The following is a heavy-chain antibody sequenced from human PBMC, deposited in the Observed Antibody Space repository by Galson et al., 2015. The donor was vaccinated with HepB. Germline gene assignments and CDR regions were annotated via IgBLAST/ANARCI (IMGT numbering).Heavy chain of an antibody. J-gene: IGHJ5*02. CDR2: IIPILGIA. Sequence: SVKVSCKASGGTFSSYAISWVRQAPGQGLEWMGRIIPILGIANYAQKFQGRVTITADKSTSTAYMELSSLRSEDTAVYYCARDWGIVATYGARFDPWGQGTLVTVSS. V-gene: IGHV1-69*04. CDR1: GGTFSSYA. CDR3: ARDWGIVATYGARFDP. D-gene: IGHD1-26*01.